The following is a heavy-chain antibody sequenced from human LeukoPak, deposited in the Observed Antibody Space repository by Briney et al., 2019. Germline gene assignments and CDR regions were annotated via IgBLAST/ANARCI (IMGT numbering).Heavy chain of an antibody. V-gene: IGHV4-59*01. CDR3: ARSRSGSYIPNWFDP. D-gene: IGHD3-10*01. J-gene: IGHJ5*02. Sequence: SETLSLTCTVSGGSISSYYWSWIRQPPGKGLEWIGYIYYSGSTNYIPSLKSRVTISVDTSKNQFSLKLSSVTAADTAVYYCARSRSGSYIPNWFDPWGQGTLVTVSS. CDR1: GGSISSYY. CDR2: IYYSGST.